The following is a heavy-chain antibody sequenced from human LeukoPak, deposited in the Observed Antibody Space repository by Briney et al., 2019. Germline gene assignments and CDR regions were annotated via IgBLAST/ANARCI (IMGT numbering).Heavy chain of an antibody. CDR1: GYTFTSYG. V-gene: IGHV1-18*01. J-gene: IGHJ4*02. CDR2: ISAYNGNT. Sequence: ASVNVSCKASGYTFTSYGISWVRQAPGQGLEWMGWISAYNGNTNYAQKFQGRVTMTRDTSTSTVSMELRSLRSEATAVYYCVRTRGAVARYYFDYWGQGTLVTVSS. D-gene: IGHD6-19*01. CDR3: VRTRGAVARYYFDY.